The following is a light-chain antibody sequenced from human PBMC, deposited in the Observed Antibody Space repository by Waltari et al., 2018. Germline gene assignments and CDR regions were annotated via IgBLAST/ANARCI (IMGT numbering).Light chain of an antibody. CDR2: AAV. CDR3: QNYISALRT. CDR1: QGISNY. Sequence: DIQMTQSPSSLSASVGDRVTITCRASQGISNYIVWYQQKQGNVPNSLIYAAVALESGAPSRFSGSRSGTHFTLTISSLQPEDAATYYCQNYISALRTFGQDTKVEIK. V-gene: IGKV1-27*01. J-gene: IGKJ1*01.